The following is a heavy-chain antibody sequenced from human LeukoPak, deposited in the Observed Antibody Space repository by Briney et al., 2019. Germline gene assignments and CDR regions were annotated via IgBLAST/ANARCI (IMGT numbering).Heavy chain of an antibody. Sequence: PSQTLSLTCTVSGGSISSGSYYWSWIRQPAGKGLEWIGRIYTSGSTNYNPSLKSRVTISVDTSKNQFSLKLSSVTAADTAVYYCARGFEVDYYYYYMDVWGKGTTVTVS. V-gene: IGHV4-61*02. D-gene: IGHD3-9*01. CDR2: IYTSGST. CDR3: ARGFEVDYYYYYMDV. J-gene: IGHJ6*03. CDR1: GGSISSGSYY.